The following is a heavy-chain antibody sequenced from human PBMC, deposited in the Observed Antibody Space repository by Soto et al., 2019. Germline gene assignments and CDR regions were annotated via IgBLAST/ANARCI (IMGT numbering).Heavy chain of an antibody. J-gene: IGHJ2*01. V-gene: IGHV4-31*03. CDR1: GGSISSGGYY. Sequence: QVQLQESGPGLVKPSQTLSLTCTVSGGSISSGGYYWSWIRQHPGKGLEWIGYIYYSGSTYYNPSPKSRVTISVDTSKNQFSLKLSSVTAADTAVYYCARAVTGQYWYFDLWGRGTLVTVSS. CDR2: IYYSGST. D-gene: IGHD2-21*02. CDR3: ARAVTGQYWYFDL.